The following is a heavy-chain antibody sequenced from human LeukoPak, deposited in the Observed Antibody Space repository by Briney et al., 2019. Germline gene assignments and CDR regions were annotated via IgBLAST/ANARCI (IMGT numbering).Heavy chain of an antibody. CDR2: IYYSGST. V-gene: IGHV4-59*01. J-gene: IGHJ4*02. Sequence: SETLSLTCTVAGGSISSDYWSWIRQPPGKGLEWIGYIYYSGSTNYNPSLKSRVTISVDTSKNQFSLKLSSVTAADAAVYYCARGSLNYDFSYGSGSYSIDYWGQGTLVTVSS. CDR3: ARGSLNYDFSYGSGSYSIDY. D-gene: IGHD3-10*01. CDR1: GGSISSDY.